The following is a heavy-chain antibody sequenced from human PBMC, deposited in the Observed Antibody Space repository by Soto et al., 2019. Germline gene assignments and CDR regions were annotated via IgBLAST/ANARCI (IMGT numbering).Heavy chain of an antibody. CDR3: ATRITVFGLLIPPFDP. Sequence: SETLSLTCAVYGGSVNGDYCNGRRQPPGKGLEWIGEINHTGGTHYNPSLKSRVTMSVDTSKNQFSLRLSSVTAADTAIYYCATRITVFGLLIPPFDPWGQGTQVTVSS. CDR1: GGSVNGDY. CDR2: INHTGGT. V-gene: IGHV4-34*01. J-gene: IGHJ5*02. D-gene: IGHD3-3*01.